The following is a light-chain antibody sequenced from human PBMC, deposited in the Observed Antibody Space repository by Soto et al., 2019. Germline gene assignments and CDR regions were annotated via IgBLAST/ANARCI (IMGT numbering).Light chain of an antibody. Sequence: DIQMTQSPTSLSVSVGDRVTITCRASQGIRNFVAWYKQKPGKAPKLLIYAASTLQSGVPARFSGSGSGTDFPLTIDSLQPEDVATYSCQKYSSVPVFGPGTKVEIK. J-gene: IGKJ3*01. V-gene: IGKV1-27*01. CDR3: QKYSSVPV. CDR1: QGIRNF. CDR2: AAS.